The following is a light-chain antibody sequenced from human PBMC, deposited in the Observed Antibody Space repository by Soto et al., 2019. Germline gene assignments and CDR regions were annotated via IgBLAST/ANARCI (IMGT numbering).Light chain of an antibody. CDR3: QQYNSYSGT. V-gene: IGKV1-8*01. J-gene: IGKJ1*01. CDR2: AAS. Sequence: AIRMTQSPSSLSSSTGDRVTITCLASRGISSYLAWYQQKPGKAPKLLIYAASTLQSGVPSRFSGSGSGTEFTLTISSLQPDDFATYYCQQYNSYSGTFGQGTKGDNK. CDR1: RGISSY.